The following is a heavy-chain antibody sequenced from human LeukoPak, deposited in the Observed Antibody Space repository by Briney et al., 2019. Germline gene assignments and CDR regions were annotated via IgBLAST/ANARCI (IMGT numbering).Heavy chain of an antibody. CDR3: AKSNLWDGDLYDAYDV. V-gene: IGHV3-30-3*02. CDR2: ISYDGSNK. D-gene: IGHD3-16*01. Sequence: GGSLRLSCAASGFTFSRYAMHWVRQAPGKGLEWVAVISYDGSNKYYADSVKGRFTISRDNSRNTLYLQMNSLRAEDTAVYYCAKSNLWDGDLYDAYDVWGQGAMVTVSS. CDR1: GFTFSRYA. J-gene: IGHJ3*01.